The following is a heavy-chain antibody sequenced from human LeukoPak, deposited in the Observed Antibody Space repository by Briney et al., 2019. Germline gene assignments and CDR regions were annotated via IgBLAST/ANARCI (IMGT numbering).Heavy chain of an antibody. CDR1: GGSISSSSYY. Sequence: SETLSLTCTVSGGSISSSSYYWGWIRQPPGKGLEWIGSIYYIGSTYYNPSLKSRVTISVDTSKNQFSLKPSSVTAADTAVYYCARLSQLRYFDWLPNWFDPWGQGTLVTVSS. CDR2: IYYIGST. J-gene: IGHJ5*02. CDR3: ARLSQLRYFDWLPNWFDP. V-gene: IGHV4-39*01. D-gene: IGHD3-9*01.